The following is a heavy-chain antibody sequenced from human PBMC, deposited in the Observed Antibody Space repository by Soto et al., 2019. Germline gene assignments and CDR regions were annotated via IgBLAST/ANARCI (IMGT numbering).Heavy chain of an antibody. J-gene: IGHJ4*02. CDR3: AGRMVRGVLAYYFDY. V-gene: IGHV1-69*01. CDR1: GGTFSSYA. CDR2: IIPIFGTA. Sequence: QVQLVQSGAEVKKPGSSVKVSCKASGGTFSSYAISWVRQAPGQGLEWMGGIIPIFGTANYAQKFQGRVTITADESTSPAYMEVSSLRSEDTAVYYCAGRMVRGVLAYYFDYWGQGTLVTVSS. D-gene: IGHD3-10*01.